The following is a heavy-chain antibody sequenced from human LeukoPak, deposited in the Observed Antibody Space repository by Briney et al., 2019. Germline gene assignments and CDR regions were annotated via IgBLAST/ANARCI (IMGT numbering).Heavy chain of an antibody. CDR2: IYYSGST. CDR3: ARDYDSSGYYLLY. J-gene: IGHJ4*02. D-gene: IGHD3-22*01. V-gene: IGHV4-31*03. CDR1: GGSISGYY. Sequence: SETLSLTCTVSGGSISGYYWSWIRQHPGKGLEWIGYIYYSGSTYYNPSLKSRVTISVDTSKNQFSLKLSSVTAADTAVYYCARDYDSSGYYLLYWGQGTLVTVSS.